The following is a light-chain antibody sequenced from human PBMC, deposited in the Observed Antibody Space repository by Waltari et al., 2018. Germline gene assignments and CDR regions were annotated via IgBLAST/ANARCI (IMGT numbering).Light chain of an antibody. J-gene: IGKJ4*01. CDR1: QRVLYSSNNKNY. V-gene: IGKV4-1*01. Sequence: DIMMTQSPDSLAVSLGERATINRKPSQRVLYSSNNKNYLAWYQQKPGQPPKLSIYWASTREAGVPDRFSGSGSGTDFTLTFSSLQAEDVAVYYGQQYYSTFMLTFGGGTKVEIK. CDR3: QQYYSTFMLT. CDR2: WAS.